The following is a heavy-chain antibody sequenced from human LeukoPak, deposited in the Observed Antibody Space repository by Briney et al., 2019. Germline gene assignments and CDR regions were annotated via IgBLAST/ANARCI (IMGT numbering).Heavy chain of an antibody. D-gene: IGHD6-6*01. CDR2: INPNSGGT. J-gene: IGHJ6*03. CDR1: GYTFTGYY. V-gene: IGHV1-2*02. CDR3: ARGSSSIAARRYYYYYMDV. Sequence: ASVKVSCKASGYTFTGYYMHWVRQVPGQGLEWMGWINPNSGGTNYAQKFQGRVTMTRDTSISTAYMELSRLRSDDTAVYYCARGSSSIAARRYYYYYMDVWGKGTTVTVSS.